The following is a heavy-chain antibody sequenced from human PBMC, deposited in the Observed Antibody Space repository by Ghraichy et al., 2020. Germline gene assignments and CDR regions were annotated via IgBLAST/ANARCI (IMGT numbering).Heavy chain of an antibody. CDR2: ISGSGGST. CDR3: AKGDGGDGIQGDY. J-gene: IGHJ4*02. CDR1: GFTFSSYA. Sequence: GESLNISCAASGFTFSSYAMSWVRQAPGKGLEWVSAISGSGGSTYYADSVKGRFTISRDNSKNTLYLQMNSLRAEDTAVYYCAKGDGGDGIQGDYWGQGTLVTVSS. V-gene: IGHV3-23*01. D-gene: IGHD2-21*02.